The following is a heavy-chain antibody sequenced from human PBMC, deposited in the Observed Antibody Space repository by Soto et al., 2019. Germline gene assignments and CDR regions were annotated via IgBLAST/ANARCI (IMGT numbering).Heavy chain of an antibody. Sequence: SETLSLTCTVSGNAISVHSYYWTWIRQPPGKGLEWIGSSYYSGTTYFNPSLKSRASISVDTSKNEFSLSLSSVTAADTAVDYCQRAYNWNYNYYDPWGPGVLVTVSS. J-gene: IGHJ5*02. CDR2: SYYSGTT. V-gene: IGHV4-39*01. CDR1: GNAISVHSYY. D-gene: IGHD1-20*01. CDR3: QRAYNWNYNYYDP.